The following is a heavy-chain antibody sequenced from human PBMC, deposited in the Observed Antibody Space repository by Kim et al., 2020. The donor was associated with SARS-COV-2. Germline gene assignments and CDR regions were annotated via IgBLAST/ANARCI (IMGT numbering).Heavy chain of an antibody. J-gene: IGHJ6*02. CDR3: ARGYSSSWYGPYKPDGMDV. D-gene: IGHD6-13*01. Sequence: RFTISRDNSKTTLYLQMNSLRAEDTAVYYCARGYSSSWYGPYKPDGMDVWGQGTTVTVSS. V-gene: IGHV3-30*07.